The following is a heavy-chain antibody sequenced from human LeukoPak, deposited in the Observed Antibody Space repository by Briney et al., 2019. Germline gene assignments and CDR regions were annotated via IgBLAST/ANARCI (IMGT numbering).Heavy chain of an antibody. D-gene: IGHD5-12*01. CDR2: TYPGDCDT. J-gene: IGHJ4*02. CDR3: AIQWGYVGYDF. V-gene: IGHV5-51*01. CDR1: GYTFTSYW. Sequence: GESLKISCNGSGYTFTSYWIGWVRPMPGKGLEWMGITYPGDCDTSYSPSFQGQVTMSADNSISTAYLQWSSLKASDTAMYYSAIQWGYVGYDFGRQGTLVTLP.